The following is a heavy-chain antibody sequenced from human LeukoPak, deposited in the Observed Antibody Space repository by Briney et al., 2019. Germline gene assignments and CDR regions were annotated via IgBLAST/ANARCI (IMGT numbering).Heavy chain of an antibody. J-gene: IGHJ4*02. Sequence: GGSLRLSCAAPGFTFSSYWMSWVRQAPGKGLEWVANIKQDGSEKYYVDSVKGRFTISRDNAKNSLYLQMNSLRAEDTAVYYCARGNDYGDYYFDYWGQGTLVTVSS. CDR1: GFTFSSYW. D-gene: IGHD4-17*01. CDR2: IKQDGSEK. V-gene: IGHV3-7*01. CDR3: ARGNDYGDYYFDY.